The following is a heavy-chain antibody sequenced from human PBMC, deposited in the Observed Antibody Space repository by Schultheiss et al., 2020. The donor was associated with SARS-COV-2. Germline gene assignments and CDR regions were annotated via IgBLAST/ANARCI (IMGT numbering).Heavy chain of an antibody. D-gene: IGHD7-27*01. J-gene: IGHJ4*02. CDR3: ARDLSWGRDD. V-gene: IGHV3-66*01. CDR2: IHGVGRT. Sequence: GESLKISCAASGFTVSSNEMSWVRQAPGKGLEWVSIIHGVGRTYYADSVKGRFIISRDSSQNTVYLQMNSLRAEDTGIYFCARDLSWGRDDWGQGTLVTVSS. CDR1: GFTVSSNE.